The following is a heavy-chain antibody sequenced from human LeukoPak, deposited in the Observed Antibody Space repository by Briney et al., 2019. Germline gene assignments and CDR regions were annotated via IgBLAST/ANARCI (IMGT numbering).Heavy chain of an antibody. CDR3: ARDKHGDFQGFDY. CDR1: GGSISSSSYY. J-gene: IGHJ4*02. V-gene: IGHV4-39*06. Sequence: SETLSLTCTVSGGSISSSSYYWGWIRQSPGKGLEGLGNIHYRGTTNYNPSLKSRVTLSLDTSKSQFALKMTSVTAADTAVYYCARDKHGDFQGFDYWGQGTRVTVSS. CDR2: IHYRGTT. D-gene: IGHD4-17*01.